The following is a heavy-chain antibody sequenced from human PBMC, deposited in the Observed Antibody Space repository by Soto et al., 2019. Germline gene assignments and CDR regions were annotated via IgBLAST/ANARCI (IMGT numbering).Heavy chain of an antibody. CDR1: GGIFSNYV. CDR3: ARRYYNSSGYFDY. CDR2: IIPIFGTG. Sequence: QVQLVQSGAEVKKPGSSVKVACKASGGIFSNYVLNWVRQAPGQGLEWMGGIIPIFGTGNYAQKFQGRVTITADESTTTASMELRGLRSEDTAVYYCARRYYNSSGYFDYWGQGTLVTVS. J-gene: IGHJ4*02. V-gene: IGHV1-69*01. D-gene: IGHD3-22*01.